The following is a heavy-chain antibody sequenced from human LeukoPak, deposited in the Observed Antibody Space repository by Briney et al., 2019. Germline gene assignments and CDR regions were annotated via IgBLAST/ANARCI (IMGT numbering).Heavy chain of an antibody. CDR3: ARHGDLADMYNWFDP. V-gene: IGHV4-39*01. D-gene: IGHD3-10*01. CDR2: IYYSGST. J-gene: IGHJ5*02. CDR1: GGSISSSSYY. Sequence: SETLSLTCTVSGGSISSSSYYWGWIRQPPGKGLEWIGSIYYSGSTYYNPSLKSRVTISVDTSKNQFSLKLSSVTAADTAVYYCARHGDLADMYNWFDPWGQGTLVTVSS.